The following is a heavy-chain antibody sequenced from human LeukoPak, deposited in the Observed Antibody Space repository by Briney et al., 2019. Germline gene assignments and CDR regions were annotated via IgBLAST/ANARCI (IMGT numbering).Heavy chain of an antibody. D-gene: IGHD3-22*01. V-gene: IGHV4-38-2*02. CDR3: ARYHYDSTKFGNNWFDP. CDR1: GYSISSGYY. Sequence: PSETLSLTCTVSGYSISSGYYWGWIRQPPGKGLEWIGSIYHSGSTYYNPSLKSRVTISVDTSKNQFSLKLSSVTAADTAVYYCARYHYDSTKFGNNWFDPWGQGTLVTVSS. CDR2: IYHSGST. J-gene: IGHJ5*02.